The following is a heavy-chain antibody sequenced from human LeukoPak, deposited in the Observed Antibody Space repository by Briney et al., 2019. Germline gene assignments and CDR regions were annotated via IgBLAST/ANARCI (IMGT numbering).Heavy chain of an antibody. Sequence: GGSLRLSCAAAGFTFNAYDMHWVRQATGKGLEWVSYIGRAGDTYYAGSVKGRFTISREDATNSLFLQMNSLGVGDTAVYYCARDSSGWGLAAWGQGTTVTVSS. V-gene: IGHV3-13*04. CDR1: GFTFNAYD. D-gene: IGHD6-19*01. CDR2: IGRAGDT. CDR3: ARDSSGWGLAA. J-gene: IGHJ6*02.